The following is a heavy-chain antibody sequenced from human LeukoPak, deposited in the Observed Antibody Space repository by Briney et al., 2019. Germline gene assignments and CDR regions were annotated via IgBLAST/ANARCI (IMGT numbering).Heavy chain of an antibody. J-gene: IGHJ4*02. D-gene: IGHD6-13*01. Sequence: SETLSLTCTVSGGSISSYYWSWIRQPPGKGLEWIGYIYTSGSTNYNPSLKSRVTISVDTSKNQFSLKLSSVTAADTAVYYCARHAQDIVAAGPAFDYWGQGTLVTVSS. CDR2: IYTSGST. CDR3: ARHAQDIVAAGPAFDY. CDR1: GGSISSYY. V-gene: IGHV4-4*09.